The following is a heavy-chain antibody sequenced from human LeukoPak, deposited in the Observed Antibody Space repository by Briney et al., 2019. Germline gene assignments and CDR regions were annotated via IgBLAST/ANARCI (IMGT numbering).Heavy chain of an antibody. V-gene: IGHV3-21*01. J-gene: IGHJ4*02. CDR2: ISSGSGYI. Sequence: PGRSLTLSCVASGFTFLRYSTTSAPQYSLTRRNWLTSISSGSGYIYYADSVKGRFTISRDNAKNSLYLQMNSLRAEDTGVYYCARGYSGSYYFGDYWGQGTLVTVSS. CDR1: GFTFLRYS. CDR3: ARGYSGSYYFGDY. D-gene: IGHD1-26*01.